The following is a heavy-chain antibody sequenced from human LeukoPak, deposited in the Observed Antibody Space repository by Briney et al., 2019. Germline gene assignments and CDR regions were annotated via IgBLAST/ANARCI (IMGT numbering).Heavy chain of an antibody. D-gene: IGHD6-13*01. Sequence: SGGSLRLSCAASGFTFSRSWMSWVRQPPGKGLEWVANISPDGSTKYHMDSVKGRFTISRDNAKDSLYLEMSRLRDDDTAMYYCATGASGSWDFGGQGTLVTVSS. CDR3: ATGASGSWDF. V-gene: IGHV3-7*03. CDR2: ISPDGSTK. J-gene: IGHJ4*02. CDR1: GFTFSRSW.